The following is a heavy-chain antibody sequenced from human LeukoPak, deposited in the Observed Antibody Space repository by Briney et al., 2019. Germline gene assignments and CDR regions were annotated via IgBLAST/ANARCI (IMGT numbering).Heavy chain of an antibody. Sequence: GASVKVSCKASGYTFTGYYMHWVRQAPGQGLEWMGWINPNSGGPNYAQKFQGRVTMTRATSISTAYMERSRLRSDDTAGYYCARDIRRGYSSGFDYWGQGTLVTVSS. V-gene: IGHV1-2*02. J-gene: IGHJ4*02. CDR2: INPNSGGP. CDR1: GYTFTGYY. CDR3: ARDIRRGYSSGFDY. D-gene: IGHD6-19*01.